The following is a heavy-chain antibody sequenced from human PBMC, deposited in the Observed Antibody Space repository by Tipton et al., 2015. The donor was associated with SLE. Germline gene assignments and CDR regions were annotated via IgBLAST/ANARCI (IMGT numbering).Heavy chain of an antibody. Sequence: SLRLSCAASGFTVSSNYMRWVRQAPGKGLEWVSVICSGGSTYYADSVEGRLTISRDNSKNTMYHQMNSLRAEDTAVYYCARDQAGESPSVPCGEGALVSVSP. CDR2: ICSGGST. V-gene: IGHV3-53*05. J-gene: IGHJ5*02. CDR1: GFTVSSNY. CDR3: ARDQAGESPSVP. D-gene: IGHD6-19*01.